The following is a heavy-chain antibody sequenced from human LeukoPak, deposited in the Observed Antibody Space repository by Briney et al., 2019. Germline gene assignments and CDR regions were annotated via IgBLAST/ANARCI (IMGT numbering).Heavy chain of an antibody. J-gene: IGHJ4*02. CDR1: GYTFTRWN. CDR2: IVPIFGTT. Sequence: SVKLSCKASGYTFTRWNFSWVRQAPGQGLEWMGGIVPIFGTTKYAQKFQGRVTLTADESTSTAYMELSSLRSEDTAFYYCARDPGHSGGQNWGQGTLVTVSS. V-gene: IGHV1-69*13. CDR3: ARDPGHSGGQN. D-gene: IGHD5-12*01.